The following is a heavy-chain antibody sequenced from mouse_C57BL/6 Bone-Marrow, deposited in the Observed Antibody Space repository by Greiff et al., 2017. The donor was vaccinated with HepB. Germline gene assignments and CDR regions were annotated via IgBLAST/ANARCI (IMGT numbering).Heavy chain of an antibody. CDR1: GFTFSSYT. D-gene: IGHD2-3*01. V-gene: IGHV5-9*01. CDR3: ARQRRSAGYYTAWFAY. Sequence: EVKLMESGGGLVKPGGSLKLSCAASGFTFSSYTMSWVRQTPEKRLEWVATISGGGGNTYYPDSVKGRFTISRDNAKNTLYLQMSSLRSEDTALYYCARQRRSAGYYTAWFAYWGQGTLVTVSA. CDR2: ISGGGGNT. J-gene: IGHJ3*01.